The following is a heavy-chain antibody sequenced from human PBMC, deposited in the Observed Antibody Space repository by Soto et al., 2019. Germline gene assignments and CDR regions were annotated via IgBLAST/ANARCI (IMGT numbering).Heavy chain of an antibody. Sequence: ASVKVSCKASGGTFSSYTISWVRQAPGQGLEWMGRIIPILGIANYAQKFQGRVTITADKSTSTAYMELSSLRSEDTAVYYCARSCSGGSCYGWFDPWGQGTLVTVSS. CDR1: GGTFSSYT. CDR3: ARSCSGGSCYGWFDP. D-gene: IGHD2-15*01. CDR2: IIPILGIA. J-gene: IGHJ5*02. V-gene: IGHV1-69*02.